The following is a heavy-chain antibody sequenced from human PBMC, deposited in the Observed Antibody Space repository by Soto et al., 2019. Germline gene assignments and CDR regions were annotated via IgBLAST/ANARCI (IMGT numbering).Heavy chain of an antibody. Sequence: EVQVLESGGGLVQPGGSLRLSCAASGFTFSNYAMSWVRQAPGKGLEWVSSISGSGGTTYYADSVKGRLTLSRDNSKNTLYLQMNSLRVEDTAVYYCAKNNMGYSLDYWGQGTLVTVSS. J-gene: IGHJ4*02. CDR1: GFTFSNYA. CDR3: AKNNMGYSLDY. CDR2: ISGSGGTT. D-gene: IGHD5-18*01. V-gene: IGHV3-23*01.